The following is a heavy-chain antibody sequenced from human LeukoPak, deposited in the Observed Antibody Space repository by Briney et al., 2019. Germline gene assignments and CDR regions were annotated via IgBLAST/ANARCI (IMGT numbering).Heavy chain of an antibody. Sequence: SETLSLTCTVSGGSISSSSYYWGWIRQPPGKGLEWIGSIYYSGNTYYNPSLKSRVTISVDTSKNQFSLKLTSVTAAGTAVYYCARQEQLVRNIDYWGQGTLVTVSS. CDR1: GGSISSSSYY. CDR2: IYYSGNT. J-gene: IGHJ4*02. CDR3: ARQEQLVRNIDY. V-gene: IGHV4-39*01. D-gene: IGHD6-13*01.